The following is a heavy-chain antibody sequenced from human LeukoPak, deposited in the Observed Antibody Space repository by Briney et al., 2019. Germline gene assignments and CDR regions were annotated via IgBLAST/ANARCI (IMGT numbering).Heavy chain of an antibody. Sequence: AGGSLRLSCAASGFSFSYYAMHWVRQAPGEGLEWVGVISNNGTNKYYADSVKGRFTISRDNSKNTLCLQMNSLRAEDTAVYYCARSTGDRSGGTCYSDFDCWGQGTLVTVSS. V-gene: IGHV3-30*01. CDR1: GFSFSYYA. J-gene: IGHJ4*02. CDR3: ARSTGDRSGGTCYSDFDC. D-gene: IGHD2-15*01. CDR2: ISNNGTNK.